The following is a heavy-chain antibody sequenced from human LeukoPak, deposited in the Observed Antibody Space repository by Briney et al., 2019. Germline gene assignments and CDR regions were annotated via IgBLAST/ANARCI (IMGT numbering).Heavy chain of an antibody. D-gene: IGHD3-3*01. CDR1: GFTFTSSA. CDR3: ATDQLRFLESPSDYYYYMDG. V-gene: IGHV1-58*01. J-gene: IGHJ6*03. Sequence: SVTVSCKASGFTFTSSAVQWVRQARGQRLEWIGWIVVGSGNTNYAQKFQERVTITRDMSTSTAYMELSSLRSEDTAVYYCATDQLRFLESPSDYYYYMDGWAKGPRSPSP. CDR2: IVVGSGNT.